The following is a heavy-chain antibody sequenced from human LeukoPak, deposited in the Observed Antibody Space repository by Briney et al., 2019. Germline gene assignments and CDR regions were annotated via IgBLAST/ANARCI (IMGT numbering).Heavy chain of an antibody. V-gene: IGHV3-13*01. J-gene: IGHJ4*02. Sequence: GGSLRLSCAASGFTFSSYDMHWVRQATGKGLEWVSAIGTAGDTYYPGSVKGRFTISRENAKNSLYLQMNSLRAGDTAVYYCARRRDSGEFDYWGQGTLVTASS. CDR1: GFTFSSYD. CDR2: IGTAGDT. D-gene: IGHD1-26*01. CDR3: ARRRDSGEFDY.